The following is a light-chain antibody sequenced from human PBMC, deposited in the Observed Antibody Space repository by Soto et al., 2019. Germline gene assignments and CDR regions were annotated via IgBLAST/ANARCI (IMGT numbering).Light chain of an antibody. V-gene: IGLV4-69*01. CDR2: LNSDGSH. CDR1: SGYSSYA. J-gene: IGLJ7*01. CDR3: QTWGTGIAV. Sequence: QSVLTQSPSASASLGASVKLSCTVSSGYSSYAIAWHQQQPEKGPRYLMKLNSDGSHSKGDGIPDRFSGSSSAAERYLTISSLQSEDEADYYCQTWGTGIAVFGVGTQLTVL.